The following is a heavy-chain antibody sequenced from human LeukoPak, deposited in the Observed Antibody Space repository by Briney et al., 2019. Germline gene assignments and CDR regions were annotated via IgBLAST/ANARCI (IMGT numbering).Heavy chain of an antibody. D-gene: IGHD6-13*01. J-gene: IGHJ6*02. V-gene: IGHV3-21*01. CDR2: ISSSSSYI. Sequence: GGSLRLSCAASGFTFSSYSMNWVRQAPGKGLEWVSSISSSSSYIYYTDSVKGRFTISRDNAKNSLYLQMNSLRAEDTAVYYCARDYGDGESSWIHYYYYYGMDVWGQGTTVTVSS. CDR3: ARDYGDGESSWIHYYYYYGMDV. CDR1: GFTFSSYS.